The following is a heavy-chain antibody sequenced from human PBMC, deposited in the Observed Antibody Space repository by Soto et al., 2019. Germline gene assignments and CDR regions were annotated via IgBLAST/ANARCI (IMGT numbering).Heavy chain of an antibody. Sequence: QVHLVQSGAEVKKPGASVKVSCKGSGYAFTTYGITWVRQAPGQGLEWMGWISAHNGNTNYAQKLQDRVSVTRDTSTSTAYMELRSLRSDDTAVYYCARGRYGDYWGQGALVTVSS. J-gene: IGHJ4*02. V-gene: IGHV1-18*01. D-gene: IGHD1-1*01. CDR1: GYAFTTYG. CDR3: ARGRYGDY. CDR2: ISAHNGNT.